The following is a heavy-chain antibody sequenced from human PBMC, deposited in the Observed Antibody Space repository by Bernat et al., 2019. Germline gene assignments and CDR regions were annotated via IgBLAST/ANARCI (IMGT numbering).Heavy chain of an antibody. CDR3: ARGYSGYGGPLIY. D-gene: IGHD5-12*01. CDR2: IKSDGSST. Sequence: EVQLAESGGGLVQPGGSLRLSCGASGFTFSSYWMHWVRQAPGKGLVWVSRIKSDGSSTDYTDSVKGRLTISRDNAKSTLYLQMNSLRGEDTAMYYCARGYSGYGGPLIYWGQGTLVTVSS. CDR1: GFTFSSYW. J-gene: IGHJ4*02. V-gene: IGHV3-74*01.